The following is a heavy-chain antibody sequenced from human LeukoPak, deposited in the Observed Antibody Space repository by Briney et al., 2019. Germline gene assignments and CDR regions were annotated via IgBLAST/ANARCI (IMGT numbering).Heavy chain of an antibody. J-gene: IGHJ3*02. CDR3: ARVRRVTMIVVVTRIDAFDI. V-gene: IGHV1-2*02. CDR2: INPNSGGT. CDR1: GYTFTGYY. D-gene: IGHD3-22*01. Sequence: ASVKVSCKASGYTFTGYYMHWVRQAPGQGLEWMGWINPNSGGTNYAQKFQGRVTMTRDTSISTAYMELSRLRSDDTAVYYCARVRRVTMIVVVTRIDAFDIWGQGTMVTVSS.